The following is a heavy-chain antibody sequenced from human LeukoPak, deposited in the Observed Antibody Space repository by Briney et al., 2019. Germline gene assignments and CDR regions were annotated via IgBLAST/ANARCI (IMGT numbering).Heavy chain of an antibody. V-gene: IGHV3-9*01. Sequence: SGGSLRLSCAASGFTLDDYAMHWVRQAPGKGLEWVSGILRNSGSIGYADSVKGRFTISRDDAKNSLYLQMNSLRAEDTALYYCVKDGGRDTAAAYYWGQGTLVSVSS. J-gene: IGHJ4*02. CDR3: VKDGGRDTAAAYY. CDR2: ILRNSGSI. CDR1: GFTLDDYA. D-gene: IGHD6-13*01.